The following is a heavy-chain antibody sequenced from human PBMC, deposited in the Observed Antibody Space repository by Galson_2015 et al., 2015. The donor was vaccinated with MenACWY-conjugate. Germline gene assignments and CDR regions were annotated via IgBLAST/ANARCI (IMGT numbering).Heavy chain of an antibody. CDR3: ARENTHSYAYAIDY. V-gene: IGHV3-7*03. CDR2: INQDGTKK. D-gene: IGHD5-18*01. CDR1: GFGLCNYW. Sequence: SMSICCEASGFGLCNYWVTWVGQASGKGLEWVANINQDGTKKNYLDSVKRRFTISRDHAKNSLYLQMNSLRAEDTAVYYCARENTHSYAYAIDYWGQGTLVTVSS. J-gene: IGHJ4*02.